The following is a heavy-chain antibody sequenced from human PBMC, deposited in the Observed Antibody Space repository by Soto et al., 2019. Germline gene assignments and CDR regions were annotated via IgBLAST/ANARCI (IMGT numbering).Heavy chain of an antibody. CDR1: GFTFSSYA. Sequence: PGGSLRLSCAASGFTFSSYAMIWVRQAPGKGLEWVSVICGGGSSTTYYADSVKGRFTISREDSGNTLYLQMNSLRADDSAIYFCAKALMGNTCYSTLDSWGQGILVTVSS. CDR2: ICGGGSSTT. CDR3: AKALMGNTCYSTLDS. D-gene: IGHD2-15*01. V-gene: IGHV3-23*01. J-gene: IGHJ4*02.